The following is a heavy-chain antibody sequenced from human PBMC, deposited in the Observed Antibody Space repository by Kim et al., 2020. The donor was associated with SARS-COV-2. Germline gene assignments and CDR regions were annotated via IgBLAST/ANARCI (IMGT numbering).Heavy chain of an antibody. V-gene: IGHV3-7*03. CDR2: IREDGHLP. CDR1: GFSFSTYW. Sequence: GGSLRLSCAASGFSFSTYWMSWVRQPPGKGLEWLANIREDGHLPGYADSVRGRFTISRDNSQRSVFLQMNSLRAEDTAVYYCAREGWGGFLDQWGQGSLVTVSS. CDR3: AREGWGGFLDQ. D-gene: IGHD3-16*01. J-gene: IGHJ4*02.